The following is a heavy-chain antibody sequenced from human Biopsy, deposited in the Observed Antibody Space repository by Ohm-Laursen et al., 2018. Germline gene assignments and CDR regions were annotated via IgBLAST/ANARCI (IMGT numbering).Heavy chain of an antibody. Sequence: PSDTLSLTCSVSGDSISSGVYYWNWFRQHPEKGLEWIGYISSGGYRKYTPSLQSLITISMDTSRNQFSLRLNSVTSADTAVYYCARAPYVSGSFGWFDPWGQGTLVTVSS. J-gene: IGHJ5*02. V-gene: IGHV4-31*01. CDR3: ARAPYVSGSFGWFDP. CDR2: ISSGGYR. CDR1: GDSISSGVYY. D-gene: IGHD3-10*01.